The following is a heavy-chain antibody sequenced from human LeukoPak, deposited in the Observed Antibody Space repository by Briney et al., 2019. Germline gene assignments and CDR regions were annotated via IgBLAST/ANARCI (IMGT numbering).Heavy chain of an antibody. D-gene: IGHD1-26*01. Sequence: PGGSLRLSCAASGFTFSSYSMTSVRQAPGKGLGWVSYISSSSTTIYYADSVKGRFTISRDNAKNSLYLQMNSLRAEDTAVYYCARGGGGSYYAMIDYWGQGTLVTVSS. CDR3: ARGGGGSYYAMIDY. CDR1: GFTFSSYS. J-gene: IGHJ4*02. V-gene: IGHV3-48*04. CDR2: ISSSSTTI.